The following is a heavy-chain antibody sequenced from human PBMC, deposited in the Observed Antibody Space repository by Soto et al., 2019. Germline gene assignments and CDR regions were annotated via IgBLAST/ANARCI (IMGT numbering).Heavy chain of an antibody. D-gene: IGHD1-26*01. CDR1: GFTFSSYA. V-gene: IGHV3-30-3*01. CDR3: ARAARSGSYYGSSWFDP. J-gene: IGHJ5*02. CDR2: ISYDGSNK. Sequence: GGSLRLSCAASGFTFSSYAMHWVRQAPGKGLEWVAVISYDGSNKYYADSVKGRFTISRDNSKNTLYLQMNSLRAEDTAVYYCARAARSGSYYGSSWFDPWGQGTLVTVS.